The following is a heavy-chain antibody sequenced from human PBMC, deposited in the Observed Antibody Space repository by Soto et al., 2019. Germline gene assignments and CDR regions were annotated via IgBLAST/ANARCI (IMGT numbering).Heavy chain of an antibody. CDR3: ARRWKIFGGVWGQPNFYYLQGMDV. CDR2: IYYSGST. J-gene: IGHJ6*02. Sequence: SETLSLTCTVSGGSISSYYWSWIRQPPGKGLEWIGYIYYSGSTNYNPSLKSRVTISVDTSKNQFSLKLSSVTAADTAVYYCARRWKIFGGVWGQPNFYYLQGMDVWGQGTTVTVSS. D-gene: IGHD3-3*01. CDR1: GGSISSYY. V-gene: IGHV4-59*01.